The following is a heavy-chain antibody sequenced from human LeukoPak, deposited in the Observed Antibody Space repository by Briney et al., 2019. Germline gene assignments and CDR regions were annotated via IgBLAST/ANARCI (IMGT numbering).Heavy chain of an antibody. J-gene: IGHJ4*02. CDR3: ARMTPDSPSFDF. V-gene: IGHV2-70*17. CDR1: GFSLNTRQMC. CDR2: IDWDDEM. Sequence: ESGPALVKPTQTLTLTCTFSGFSLNTRQMCVVWIRHSPGKALEWLARIDWDDEMFYSKSLRTRLSISKDTSKNQVVLTVNNTHPVDTGIYFCARMTPDSPSFDFWGQGILVTVSS. D-gene: IGHD1-14*01.